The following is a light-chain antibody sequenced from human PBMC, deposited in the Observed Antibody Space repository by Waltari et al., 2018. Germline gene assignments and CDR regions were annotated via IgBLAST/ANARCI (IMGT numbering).Light chain of an antibody. Sequence: EIVLTQSPGTLSLLPGDRATLSGRASQSVSTSFLAWYQQKPGQAPRLLIYSTSTRATGIPDRFSGSGSGTDFTLTINRLEPEDFAVYYCQQYGNSPKTFGQGTMVEIK. V-gene: IGKV3-20*01. CDR3: QQYGNSPKT. CDR1: QSVSTSF. J-gene: IGKJ1*01. CDR2: STS.